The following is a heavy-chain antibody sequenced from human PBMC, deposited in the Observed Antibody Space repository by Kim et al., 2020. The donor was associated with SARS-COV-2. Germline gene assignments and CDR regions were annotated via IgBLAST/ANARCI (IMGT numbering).Heavy chain of an antibody. Sequence: SVKVSCKASGGTFSSYAISWVRQAPGQGLEWMGGIIPIFGTANYAQKFQGRVTITADESTSTAYMELSSLRSEDTAVYYCARSGPKGGGYYDSSGYYYSFDYWGQGTLVTVSS. D-gene: IGHD3-22*01. J-gene: IGHJ4*02. CDR1: GGTFSSYA. CDR2: IIPIFGTA. V-gene: IGHV1-69*13. CDR3: ARSGPKGGGYYDSSGYYYSFDY.